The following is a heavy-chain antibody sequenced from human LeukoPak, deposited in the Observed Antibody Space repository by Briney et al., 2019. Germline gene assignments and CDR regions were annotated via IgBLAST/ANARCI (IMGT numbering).Heavy chain of an antibody. CDR1: GFTFSSFS. CDR3: ARGTYYFDF. D-gene: IGHD2-8*01. Sequence: PGGSLRVSCAASGFTFSSFSMNWVRQAPGKGLEWVSSISSSSNYIYYADSVKGRFTISRDNAKNSLYLQMNSLRAEDTAVYYCARGTYYFDFWGQGTLVTVSS. J-gene: IGHJ4*02. CDR2: ISSSSNYI. V-gene: IGHV3-21*01.